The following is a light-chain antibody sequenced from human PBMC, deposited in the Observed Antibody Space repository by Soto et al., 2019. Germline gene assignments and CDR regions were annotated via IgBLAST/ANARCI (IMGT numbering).Light chain of an antibody. CDR2: GAT. CDR3: HQYKNWPPIT. Sequence: ETVMTQSPVTLSVSPGERATLSCRASQSVSNNLAWYQQKPGQAPRLLIYGATSRATGIPARFSGSGSGTEFTLTISSLQSEDIAVYYCHQYKNWPPITFGQGTRLEIK. V-gene: IGKV3-15*01. CDR1: QSVSNN. J-gene: IGKJ5*01.